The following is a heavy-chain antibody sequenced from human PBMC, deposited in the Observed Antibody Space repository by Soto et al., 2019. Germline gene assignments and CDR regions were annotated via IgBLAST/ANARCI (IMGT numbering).Heavy chain of an antibody. D-gene: IGHD3-16*01. V-gene: IGHV3-23*01. CDR2: INPTGANT. CDR1: GFTFSGSA. J-gene: IGHJ4*02. CDR3: VSWVSDHFDY. Sequence: GGSLRLSCGASGFTFSGSAMIWVRQAPGTGLEWVSTINPTGANTHYADSAKGRFTISRDNSRNTVDLQMNSLRAADTALYYCVSWVSDHFDYWGQGTPVTVSS.